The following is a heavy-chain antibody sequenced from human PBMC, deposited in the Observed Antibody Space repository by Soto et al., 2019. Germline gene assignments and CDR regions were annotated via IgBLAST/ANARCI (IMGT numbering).Heavy chain of an antibody. Sequence: PSVTLSLTCTVSGGSISSSSYYWGWIRQPPGKGLEWVGSIYYSGSTYYNPSLKSRVTISVDTSKNQFSLKLSSVTAADTAVYYCATPLKRGSGSYLYYYYGMDAWGQGTKVTVSS. CDR3: ATPLKRGSGSYLYYYYGMDA. CDR2: IYYSGST. CDR1: GGSISSSSYY. D-gene: IGHD3-10*01. J-gene: IGHJ6*02. V-gene: IGHV4-39*01.